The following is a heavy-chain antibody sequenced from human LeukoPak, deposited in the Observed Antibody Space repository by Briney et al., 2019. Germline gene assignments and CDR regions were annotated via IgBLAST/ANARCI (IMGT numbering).Heavy chain of an antibody. Sequence: PSETLSLTCTVSGGSIIDFYWSWIRRPPGKALEWIGHIYYTGRTNYNPSLRSGVTISVDTSKNQFSLKLSSVTAADTAVYYCARRGRNGAFDIWGQGTMVTVSS. V-gene: IGHV4-59*01. CDR3: ARRGRNGAFDI. D-gene: IGHD1-14*01. J-gene: IGHJ3*02. CDR2: IYYTGRT. CDR1: GGSIIDFY.